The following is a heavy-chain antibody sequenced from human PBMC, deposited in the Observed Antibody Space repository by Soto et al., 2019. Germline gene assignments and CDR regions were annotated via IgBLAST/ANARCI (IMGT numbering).Heavy chain of an antibody. J-gene: IGHJ4*02. CDR1: GFTFSSYS. CDR2: ISTSSSTI. CDR3: AVLLSTGY. Sequence: EVQLVESGGGLVQPGGSLRLSCAASGFTFSSYSMNWVRQAPGKGLEWVSYISTSSSTIDYADSVKGRFTISRDNAKHSLYLQMNSMRAEDTAVYYCAVLLSTGYWGQGTLVTVSP. D-gene: IGHD2-21*02. V-gene: IGHV3-48*01.